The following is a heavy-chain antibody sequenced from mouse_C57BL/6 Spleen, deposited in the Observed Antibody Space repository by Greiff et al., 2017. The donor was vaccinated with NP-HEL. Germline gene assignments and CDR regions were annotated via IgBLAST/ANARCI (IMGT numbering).Heavy chain of an antibody. D-gene: IGHD2-4*01. J-gene: IGHJ2*01. Sequence: VQLQQPGAELVRPGSSVKLSCKASGYTFTSYWMHWVKQRPIQGLEWIGNIDPSDSDTHYNQKFKDKATLTVDKSSSTAYLQLRSLTSEDSAVYYWARRGYDYDGDYGGQGTTLTGSS. CDR2: IDPSDSDT. V-gene: IGHV1-52*01. CDR3: ARRGYDYDGDY. CDR1: GYTFTSYW.